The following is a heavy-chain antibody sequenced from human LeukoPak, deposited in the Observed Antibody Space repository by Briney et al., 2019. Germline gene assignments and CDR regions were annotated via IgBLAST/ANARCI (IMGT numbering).Heavy chain of an antibody. J-gene: IGHJ6*03. CDR2: ISGSGGST. CDR1: GFTFSSYA. V-gene: IGHV3-23*01. D-gene: IGHD3-3*01. Sequence: GGSLRLSCAASGFTFSSYAMSWVRQAPGKGLEWVSAISGSGGSTYYADSVKGRFTISRDNSKNTLYLQMNSLRAEDTALYYCARESALGDDFWSGFGDYYMDVWGKGTTVTVSS. CDR3: ARESALGDDFWSGFGDYYMDV.